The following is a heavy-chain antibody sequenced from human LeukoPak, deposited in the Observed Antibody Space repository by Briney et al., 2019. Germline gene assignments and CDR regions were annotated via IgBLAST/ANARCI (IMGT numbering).Heavy chain of an antibody. V-gene: IGHV1-2*04. D-gene: IGHD3-16*02. Sequence: ASVKVSCKACVYTFTGYYMHWVRQAPGQGLEWMGWINPNSGGTKYAQKFQGWVTMTRDTSISTAYMGLSRLSSDDTAVYYGARGMLRLRESSLVDYWGQGTLVTVSS. J-gene: IGHJ4*02. CDR1: VYTFTGYY. CDR3: ARGMLRLRESSLVDY. CDR2: INPNSGGT.